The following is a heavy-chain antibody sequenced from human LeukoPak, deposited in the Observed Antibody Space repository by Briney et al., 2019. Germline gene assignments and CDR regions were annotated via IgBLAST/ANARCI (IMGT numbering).Heavy chain of an antibody. D-gene: IGHD2-15*01. Sequence: GGSLRLSCAASGSTFSSYWMSWVRQAPGKGLEWVANIKGDGSEIYYVDSVKGRFSISRDNAKNSLYLQMNSLRAEDTAVYYCARDGSSFDYWGQGALVTVSS. V-gene: IGHV3-7*01. J-gene: IGHJ4*02. CDR2: IKGDGSEI. CDR1: GSTFSSYW. CDR3: ARDGSSFDY.